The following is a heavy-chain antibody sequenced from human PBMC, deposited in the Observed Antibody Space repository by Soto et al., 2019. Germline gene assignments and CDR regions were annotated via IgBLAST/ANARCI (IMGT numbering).Heavy chain of an antibody. J-gene: IGHJ4*02. CDR2: MNPNSGNT. CDR3: ASRNYDFWSGYYSDYYFDY. V-gene: IGHV1-8*01. CDR1: GYTFTSYD. Sequence: QVQLVQSGAEVKKPGASVKVSCKASGYTFTSYDINWVRQATGQGLEWMGWMNPNSGNTGYAQKFQGRVTMTRNTSISTAYMELSSLRSEDTAVYYCASRNYDFWSGYYSDYYFDYWGQGTLVTVSS. D-gene: IGHD3-3*01.